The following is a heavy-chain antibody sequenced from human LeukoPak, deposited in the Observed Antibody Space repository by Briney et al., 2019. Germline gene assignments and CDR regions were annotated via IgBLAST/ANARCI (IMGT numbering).Heavy chain of an antibody. CDR1: GFTLNNYP. V-gene: IGHV3-23*01. Sequence: PGGSLRLSCSTSGFTLNNYPMSWVRQAPGKGLEWVSAISNDGGDTKYADSVKGRFTISRDNSRNTLYLQMKSLRVEDTAIYYCGRDWKLDYWGQGSLVTVSS. CDR2: ISNDGGDT. CDR3: GRDWKLDY. D-gene: IGHD1-1*01. J-gene: IGHJ4*02.